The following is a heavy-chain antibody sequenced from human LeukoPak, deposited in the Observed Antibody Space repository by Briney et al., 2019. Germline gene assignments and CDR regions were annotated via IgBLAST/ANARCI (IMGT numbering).Heavy chain of an antibody. CDR1: GFTFSSYG. J-gene: IGHJ4*02. V-gene: IGHV3-33*01. Sequence: GRSLRLSCAASGFTFSSYGMXXXXQAPGKGXXWVAVIXXDGXXKYXADSVKGRFTXXXDXSKNTLYLQMNSLRAEDTAVYYCXRGDSSGQSGYWGQGTLVTVSS. CDR2: IXXDGXXK. D-gene: IGHD3-22*01. CDR3: XRGDSSGQSGY.